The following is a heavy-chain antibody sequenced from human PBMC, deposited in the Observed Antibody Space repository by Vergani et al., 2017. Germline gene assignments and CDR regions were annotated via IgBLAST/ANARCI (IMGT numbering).Heavy chain of an antibody. Sequence: EVQLVQSGAEVKKPGESLKISCKGSGHSFTSYWIGWVRQMPGKGLEWMGIIYPGDSDTRYSPSFQGQVTISADKSISTAYLQWSSLKASDTAMYYCARLEMATGGGLCMDVWGQGTTVSVSS. CDR2: IYPGDSDT. V-gene: IGHV5-51*01. CDR3: ARLEMATGGGLCMDV. D-gene: IGHD5-24*01. CDR1: GHSFTSYW. J-gene: IGHJ6*02.